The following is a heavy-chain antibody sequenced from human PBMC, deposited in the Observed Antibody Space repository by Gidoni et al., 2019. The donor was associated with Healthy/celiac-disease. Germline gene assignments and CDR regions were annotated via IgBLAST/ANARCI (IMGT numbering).Heavy chain of an antibody. CDR1: GFTFSSYA. CDR3: AKDCERLLFGELSAFDY. CDR2: IRCSGGSP. D-gene: IGHD3-10*01. J-gene: IGHJ4*02. Sequence: EVQLLESGGGLVQPGGSLRLSCAASGFTFSSYAMSWVRQAPGKGLEWVQAIRCSGGSPYYADSVKGRFPISRDNSKNTLYLQMNSLRAEDTAVYYCAKDCERLLFGELSAFDYWGQGTLVTVSS. V-gene: IGHV3-23*01.